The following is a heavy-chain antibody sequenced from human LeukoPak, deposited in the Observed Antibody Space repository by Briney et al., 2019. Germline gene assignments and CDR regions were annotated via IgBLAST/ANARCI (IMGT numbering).Heavy chain of an antibody. V-gene: IGHV1-69*10. CDR2: IIPILGTA. D-gene: IGHD3-16*01. Sequence: ASVKVSCKASGGTFSSYAISWVRQALGQGLEWMGGIIPILGTANYAQKFQGRVTITADKSTSTAYMELSSLRSEDTAVYYCAREGMEDYVWGRNFDYWGQGTLVTVSS. J-gene: IGHJ4*02. CDR1: GGTFSSYA. CDR3: AREGMEDYVWGRNFDY.